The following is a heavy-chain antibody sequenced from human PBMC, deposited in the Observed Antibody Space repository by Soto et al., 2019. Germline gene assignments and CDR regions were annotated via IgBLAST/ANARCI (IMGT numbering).Heavy chain of an antibody. V-gene: IGHV3-33*01. CDR3: ARDRLGSSSGRYYYYGMDV. CDR1: GFTFSSYG. Sequence: QVQLVESGGGVVQPGRSLRLSCAASGFTFSSYGMHWVRQAPGKGLEWVAVIWYDGSNKYYADSVKGRFTISRDNSKNTLYLQMNSMRAEDTAVYYCARDRLGSSSGRYYYYGMDVWGQGTTVTVSS. D-gene: IGHD6-6*01. J-gene: IGHJ6*02. CDR2: IWYDGSNK.